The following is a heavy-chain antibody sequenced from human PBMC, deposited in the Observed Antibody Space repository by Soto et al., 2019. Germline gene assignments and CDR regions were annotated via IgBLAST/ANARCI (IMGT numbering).Heavy chain of an antibody. Sequence: SETLSLTCTVSGGSISSYYWSWIRQPPGKGLEWIGYIYYSGSTNYNPSLKSRVTISVDTSKNQFSLKLSSATAADTAVYYCARGGFYDSSGLDNWFDPWGQGTRVTVS. CDR3: ARGGFYDSSGLDNWFDP. J-gene: IGHJ5*02. V-gene: IGHV4-59*01. CDR2: IYYSGST. CDR1: GGSISSYY. D-gene: IGHD3-22*01.